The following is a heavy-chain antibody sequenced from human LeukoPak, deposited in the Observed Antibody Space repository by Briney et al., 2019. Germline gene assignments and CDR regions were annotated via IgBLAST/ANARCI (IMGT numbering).Heavy chain of an antibody. J-gene: IGHJ5*02. CDR3: ARGTPYNP. CDR1: GAPIDRGRYY. CDR2: IHYSGTT. Sequence: SSETLSLTCTVSGAPIDRGRYYWGWIRQPPGKGLEWIGSIHYSGTTYYNPSLKSRVTISIDTSNNQFSLKLSSVTAADTAVYYCARGTPYNPWGQGTLVTVSS. D-gene: IGHD4-11*01. V-gene: IGHV4-39*07.